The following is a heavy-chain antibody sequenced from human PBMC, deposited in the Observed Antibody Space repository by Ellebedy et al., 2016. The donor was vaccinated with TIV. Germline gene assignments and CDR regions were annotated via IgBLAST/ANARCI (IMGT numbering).Heavy chain of an antibody. V-gene: IGHV3-74*01. D-gene: IGHD2-2*02. CDR2: INGDGRST. J-gene: IGHJ4*02. CDR1: GFTFSSYW. Sequence: GESLKISCVASGFTFSSYWMYWVRQAPGKGLVWVSRINGDGRSTIYADSVKGRFTISRDNAKNTLYLQMNSLRAEDTAVYYCARVQPLLYSAIDYWGQGTLVTVSS. CDR3: ARVQPLLYSAIDY.